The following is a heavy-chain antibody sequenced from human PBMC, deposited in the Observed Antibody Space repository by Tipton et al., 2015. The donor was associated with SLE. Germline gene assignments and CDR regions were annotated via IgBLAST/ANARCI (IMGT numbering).Heavy chain of an antibody. Sequence: LRLSCTVSGGPLRSSSYYWAWIRQPPGKGLEWIGHIFHIGSAYYNPSLKSRVTISIDTSTNQFSLKVKSVTAADTAVYYCARLADGNRNWFDPWGQGTLVTVSS. D-gene: IGHD6-13*01. V-gene: IGHV4-39*07. J-gene: IGHJ5*02. CDR2: IFHIGSA. CDR1: GGPLRSSSYY. CDR3: ARLADGNRNWFDP.